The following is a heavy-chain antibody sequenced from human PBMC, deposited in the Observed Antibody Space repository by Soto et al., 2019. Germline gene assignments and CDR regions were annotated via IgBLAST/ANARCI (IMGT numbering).Heavy chain of an antibody. CDR3: ASRGSRPAEYFHH. CDR2: INHSGST. CDR1: GGSFSAYY. Sequence: QVQLQQWGAGLLKPSETLSLTCAVYGGSFSAYYWSWIRQPPGKGLEWIGKINHSGSTNYNPSLKSRVTRSVDTSKNPFSLKLSSVTAADTAVYYCASRGSRPAEYFHHWGLGTLVTVSS. V-gene: IGHV4-34*01. J-gene: IGHJ1*01. D-gene: IGHD3-10*01.